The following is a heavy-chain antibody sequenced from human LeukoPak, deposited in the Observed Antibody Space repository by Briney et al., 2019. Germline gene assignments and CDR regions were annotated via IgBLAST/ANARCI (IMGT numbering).Heavy chain of an antibody. CDR3: AKAAHYGSGSYPFDY. Sequence: GGSLRLSCAASGFTFSSYEMNWVRQAPGKGLEWVSYISSSGSTIYYADSVKGRFTISRDNSKNTLYLQMNSLRAEDTAVYYCAKAAHYGSGSYPFDYWGQGTLVTVSS. CDR2: ISSSGSTI. J-gene: IGHJ4*02. D-gene: IGHD3-10*01. CDR1: GFTFSSYE. V-gene: IGHV3-48*03.